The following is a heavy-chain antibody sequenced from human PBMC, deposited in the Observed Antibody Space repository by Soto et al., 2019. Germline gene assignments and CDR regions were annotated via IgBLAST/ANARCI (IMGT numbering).Heavy chain of an antibody. CDR3: ARDLGYCSGGSCYHGDGFDY. CDR1: GFTFSSYA. CDR2: ISYDGSNK. V-gene: IGHV3-30-3*01. J-gene: IGHJ4*02. Sequence: GGSLRLSCAASGFTFSSYAMHWVRQAPGKGLEWVAVISYDGSNKYYADSVKGRFTISRDNSKNTLYLQMNSLRAEDTAVYYCARDLGYCSGGSCYHGDGFDYWGQGTLVTVSS. D-gene: IGHD2-15*01.